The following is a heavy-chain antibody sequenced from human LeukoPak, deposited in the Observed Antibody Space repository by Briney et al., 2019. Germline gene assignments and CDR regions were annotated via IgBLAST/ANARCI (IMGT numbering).Heavy chain of an antibody. D-gene: IGHD3-10*01. CDR2: IYYSGNT. CDR1: GVPISSSNSY. CDR3: VCNLYGSGNYFVY. Sequence: SETLSLTCTVSGVPISSSNSYWGWIRQPPGKGLEWIGSIYYSGNTYYNASLKSRVTISVDTSKNQFSLKLTSVTAADTAVYYCVCNLYGSGNYFVYWGQGTLVTVSS. J-gene: IGHJ4*02. V-gene: IGHV4-39*07.